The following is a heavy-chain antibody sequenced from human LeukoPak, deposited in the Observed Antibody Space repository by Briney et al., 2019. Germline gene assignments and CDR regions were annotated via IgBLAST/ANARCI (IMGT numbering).Heavy chain of an antibody. CDR3: ARDPSGYDWGGDY. V-gene: IGHV3-21*01. CDR1: GFTFSSYS. CDR2: ISSSSSYI. Sequence: GSLRLSCAASGFTFSSYSMNWVRQAPGKGLEWVSSISSSSSYIYYADSVKGRFTISRDNAKNSLYLQMNSLRDEDTAVYYCARDPSGYDWGGDYWGQGTLVTVSS. D-gene: IGHD5-12*01. J-gene: IGHJ4*02.